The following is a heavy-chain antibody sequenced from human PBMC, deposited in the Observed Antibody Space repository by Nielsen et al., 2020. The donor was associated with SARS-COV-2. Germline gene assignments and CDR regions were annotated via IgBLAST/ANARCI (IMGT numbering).Heavy chain of an antibody. Sequence: GESLKISCAASGFTFSSYSMNWVRQAPGKGLEWVSSISSSSSYIYYADSVKGRFTISRDNAKNSLYLQMNSLRAEDTAVYYCARDRGHMITFGGVIYWGQGTLVTVSS. J-gene: IGHJ4*02. CDR2: ISSSSSYI. D-gene: IGHD3-16*01. CDR3: ARDRGHMITFGGVIY. V-gene: IGHV3-21*01. CDR1: GFTFSSYS.